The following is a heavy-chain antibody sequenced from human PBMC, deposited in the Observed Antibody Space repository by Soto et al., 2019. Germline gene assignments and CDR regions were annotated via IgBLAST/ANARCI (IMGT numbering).Heavy chain of an antibody. J-gene: IGHJ4*02. CDR1: GGTSTRYA. CDR3: NRGSEYDFWSGYL. Sequence: QERLVQSGAEVRKPGSSVKVSCKVTGGTSTRYAINWVRQAPGQGLEWMGGIVPMFGTSKYAQKFQGRVTMTAKTSTTIAYMELRSLRSEDTAVYYCNRGSEYDFWSGYLWGQGTLVSVSS. V-gene: IGHV1-69*06. D-gene: IGHD3-3*01. CDR2: IVPMFGTS.